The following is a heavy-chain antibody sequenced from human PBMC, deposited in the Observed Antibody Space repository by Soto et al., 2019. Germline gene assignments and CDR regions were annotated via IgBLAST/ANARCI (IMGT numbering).Heavy chain of an antibody. CDR1: GFTFSSYA. V-gene: IGHV3-23*01. Sequence: EVQLLESGGGLVQPGGSLRLSCAASGFTFSSYAMSWVRQAPGKGLEWVSAISGSGGSTYYADSVKGRFTISRDNSKNTLYLQMNSLRAADTAVYYCASQSYYDYIWGSYRFDYWGQGNLVTVSS. J-gene: IGHJ4*02. CDR2: ISGSGGST. CDR3: ASQSYYDYIWGSYRFDY. D-gene: IGHD3-16*02.